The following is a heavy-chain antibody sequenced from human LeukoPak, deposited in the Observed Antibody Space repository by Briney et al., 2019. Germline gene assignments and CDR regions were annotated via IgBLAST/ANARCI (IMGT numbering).Heavy chain of an antibody. V-gene: IGHV1-69*04. Sequence: ASVKVSCKASGGTFSSYAISWVRQAPGQGLEWMGRVVPILGTRNYLQKFQDRVTITADKSTSTAYMELSSLRSEDTAVYYCAVGTMVHFDYWGQGSLVTVSS. J-gene: IGHJ4*01. D-gene: IGHD4/OR15-4a*01. CDR3: AVGTMVHFDY. CDR2: VVPILGTR. CDR1: GGTFSSYA.